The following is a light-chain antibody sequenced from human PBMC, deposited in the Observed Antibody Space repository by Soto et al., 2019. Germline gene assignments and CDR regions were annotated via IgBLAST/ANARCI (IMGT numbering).Light chain of an antibody. CDR3: QQYKTYPWT. V-gene: IGKV1-5*03. CDR1: RNIGTW. CDR2: GAS. Sequence: DIQMTQSPSTLSTSVGDRVTITCRASRNIGTWLAWYQQKPGKAPNLLIYGASTLQSGVPSRFGGSGSGSEFTLTITSLQPDDFATYYCQQYKTYPWTFGQGTRIEI. J-gene: IGKJ1*01.